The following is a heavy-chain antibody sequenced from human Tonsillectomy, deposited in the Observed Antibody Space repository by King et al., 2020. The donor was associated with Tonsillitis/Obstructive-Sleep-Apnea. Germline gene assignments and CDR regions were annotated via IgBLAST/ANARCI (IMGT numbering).Heavy chain of an antibody. V-gene: IGHV1-18*01. J-gene: IGHJ4*02. Sequence: VQLVESGAEVKKPGASVKVSCKASGYTFTSYGISWVRQAPGQGLEWMGWISPYNGDTNYAQKLQGRVTMTTGTSTSKAYMEVRSLRYDDTAVYYCARYSMSHYYDSSAYYTFDYWGQGTLVTVSS. CDR2: ISPYNGDT. D-gene: IGHD3-22*01. CDR1: GYTFTSYG. CDR3: ARYSMSHYYDSSAYYTFDY.